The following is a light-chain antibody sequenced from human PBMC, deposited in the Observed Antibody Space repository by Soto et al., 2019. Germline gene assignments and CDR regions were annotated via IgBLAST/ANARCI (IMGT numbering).Light chain of an antibody. Sequence: DIRMTQSRSTLSASVGDRVTLTCRASQSISSWLAWYQQKPGKAPKLLIYDASSLESGVPSRFSGSGSGTEFTLTISSLQPDDFATYYCQQYNSYSTFGQGPKVDI. CDR1: QSISSW. CDR2: DAS. V-gene: IGKV1-5*01. CDR3: QQYNSYST. J-gene: IGKJ1*01.